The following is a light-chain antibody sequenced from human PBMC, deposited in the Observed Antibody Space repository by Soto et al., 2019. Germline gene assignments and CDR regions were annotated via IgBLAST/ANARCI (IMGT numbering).Light chain of an antibody. CDR2: QTS. Sequence: EIVFTQSPGTLSSFPGDRVTLSCRASQYINTRLAWYQHRPGQAPRLLIYQTSIRAAGIPARFSASGSGTDFTFTISDVQPEDFAIYYCHQRQSWPRTFGQGTKVDIK. J-gene: IGKJ1*01. CDR1: QYINTR. CDR3: HQRQSWPRT. V-gene: IGKV3-11*01.